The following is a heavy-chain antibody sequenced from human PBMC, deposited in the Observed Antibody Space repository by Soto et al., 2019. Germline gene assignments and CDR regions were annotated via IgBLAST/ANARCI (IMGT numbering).Heavy chain of an antibody. J-gene: IGHJ6*02. D-gene: IGHD6-13*01. Sequence: EVQLVESGGGLVQPGGSLRLSCAASGFTFSSYEMNWVRQAPGKGLEWVSYISSSGSTIYYADSVKGRFTISRDNAKNSLYLQMNSLRAEDTAVYYCARDRIAAAGAYYYGMDVWGQGTTVTVSS. CDR3: ARDRIAAAGAYYYGMDV. CDR1: GFTFSSYE. CDR2: ISSSGSTI. V-gene: IGHV3-48*03.